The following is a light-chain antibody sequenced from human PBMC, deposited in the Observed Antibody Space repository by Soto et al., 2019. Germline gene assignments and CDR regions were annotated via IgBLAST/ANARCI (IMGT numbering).Light chain of an antibody. J-gene: IGKJ1*01. CDR3: QQYGSSPWT. CDR1: QSVSSSH. V-gene: IGKV3-20*01. CDR2: GAS. Sequence: EIGLTQSPGTLSLSPGARGPLSWRASQSVSSSHLAWYQQKPGQAPRLLIYGASSRATGIPDRFSGSGSGTDFTLTISRLEPEDFAVYYCQQYGSSPWTFGQGTKVDIK.